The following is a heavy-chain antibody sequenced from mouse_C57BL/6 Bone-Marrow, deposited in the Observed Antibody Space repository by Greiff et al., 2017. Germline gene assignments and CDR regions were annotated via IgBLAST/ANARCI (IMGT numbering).Heavy chain of an antibody. Sequence: QVQLKESGAELARPGASVKLSCKASGYTFTSYGISWVKRRTGQGLEWIGEIYPRSGNTYYNEKFKGKATLTADKSSSTAYMELRSLTSEDSAVYFCARGAYYQFYYYAMDYWGQGTSVTVSS. V-gene: IGHV1-81*01. CDR2: IYPRSGNT. J-gene: IGHJ4*01. CDR3: ARGAYYQFYYYAMDY. CDR1: GYTFTSYG. D-gene: IGHD2-10*01.